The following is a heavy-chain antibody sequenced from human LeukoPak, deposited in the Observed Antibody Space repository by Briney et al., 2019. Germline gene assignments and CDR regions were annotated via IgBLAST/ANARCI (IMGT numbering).Heavy chain of an antibody. CDR1: GGSISSYY. D-gene: IGHD4-17*01. CDR2: IYYSGST. J-gene: IGHJ4*02. CDR3: ARLGDYGGIDY. Sequence: SETLSLTCTVSGGSISSYYWSWIRQPPGKGLEWIGYIYYSGSTNYNPSLKSRVTISVDTSKNQFSLKLSSVTAADTAVYYCARLGDYGGIDYWGQGTLVTVSS. V-gene: IGHV4-59*08.